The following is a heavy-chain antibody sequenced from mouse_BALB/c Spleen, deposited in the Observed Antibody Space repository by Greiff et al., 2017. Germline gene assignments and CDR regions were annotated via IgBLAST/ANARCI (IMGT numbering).Heavy chain of an antibody. J-gene: IGHJ4*01. D-gene: IGHD1-2*01. CDR3: ARSLLRLRYAMDY. V-gene: IGHV5-17*02. Sequence: EVKVVESGGGLVQPGGSRKLSCAASGFTFSSFGMHWVRQAPEKGLEWVAYISSGSSTIYYADTVKGRFTISRDNPKNTLFLQMTSLRSEDTAMYYCARSLLRLRYAMDYWGQGTSVTVSS. CDR1: GFTFSSFG. CDR2: ISSGSSTI.